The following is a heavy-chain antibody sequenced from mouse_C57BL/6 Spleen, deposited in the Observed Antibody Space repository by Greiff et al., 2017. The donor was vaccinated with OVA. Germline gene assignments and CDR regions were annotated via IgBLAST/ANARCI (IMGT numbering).Heavy chain of an antibody. CDR1: GFTFSSYA. J-gene: IGHJ4*01. D-gene: IGHD2-4*01. CDR3: ARDDFSYYYAMDY. Sequence: EVQGVESGGGLVKPGGSLKLSCAASGFTFSSYAMSWVRQTPEKRLEWVATISDGGSYTYYPDNVKGRFTISRDNAKNNLYLQMSHLKSEDTAMYYCARDDFSYYYAMDYWGQGTSVTVSS. V-gene: IGHV5-4*01. CDR2: ISDGGSYT.